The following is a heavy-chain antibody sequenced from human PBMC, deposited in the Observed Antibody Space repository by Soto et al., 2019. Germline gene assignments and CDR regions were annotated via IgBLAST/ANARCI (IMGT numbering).Heavy chain of an antibody. J-gene: IGHJ5*02. CDR3: AREAITMVRGVRWYWFDP. D-gene: IGHD3-10*01. Sequence: QVQLVQSGAEVKKPGASVKVSCKASGYTFTGYYMHWVRQAPGQGLEWMGWINPNSGGTNYAQKFQGWVTRTRDTSISTAYMELSRLRSDDTAVYYCAREAITMVRGVRWYWFDPWGQGTLVTVSS. CDR1: GYTFTGYY. CDR2: INPNSGGT. V-gene: IGHV1-2*04.